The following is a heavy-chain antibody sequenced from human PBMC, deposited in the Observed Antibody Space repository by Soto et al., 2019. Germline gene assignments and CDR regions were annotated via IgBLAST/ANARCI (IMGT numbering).Heavy chain of an antibody. V-gene: IGHV1-2*02. CDR3: ARDLVSTIGDFDF. J-gene: IGHJ4*02. Sequence: ASVKVSCKTSGYTFIGYYIHWVRQAPGQGLEWMGWINPNSGATNYAQKFQGRVSMTRDTSITTAYMELSRLRSDDTAVYYCARDLVSTIGDFDFWGQGTPVTVSS. D-gene: IGHD5-12*01. CDR1: GYTFIGYY. CDR2: INPNSGAT.